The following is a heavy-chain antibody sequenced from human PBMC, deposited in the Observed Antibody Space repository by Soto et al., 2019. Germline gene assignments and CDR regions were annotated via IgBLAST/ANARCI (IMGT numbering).Heavy chain of an antibody. Sequence: QVQLQQWGTGLLKPSETLSLTCAVYGGSFSGYYWSWIRQPPGKGLEWIGEINHSGSTNYNPSLKSRVTISVDTSKNQFSLKLSSVTAADTAVYYCARERGEEMATLRAFDIWGQGTMVTVSS. V-gene: IGHV4-34*01. CDR3: ARERGEEMATLRAFDI. CDR2: INHSGST. D-gene: IGHD5-12*01. J-gene: IGHJ3*02. CDR1: GGSFSGYY.